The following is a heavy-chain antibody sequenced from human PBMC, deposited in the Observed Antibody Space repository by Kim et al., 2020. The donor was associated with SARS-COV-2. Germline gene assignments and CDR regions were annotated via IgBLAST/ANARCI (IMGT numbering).Heavy chain of an antibody. V-gene: IGHV3-9*01. Sequence: GGSLRLSCAASGFTFGDYAMHWVRQAPGKGLEWVSGISWNSGSIGYADSVKGRFTISRDNAKNSLYLQMNSLRAEDTALYYCAKDINRAYPRHIWAGYGMDVWGQGTTVTVSS. CDR2: ISWNSGSI. J-gene: IGHJ6*02. CDR1: GFTFGDYA. D-gene: IGHD2-21*01. CDR3: AKDINRAYPRHIWAGYGMDV.